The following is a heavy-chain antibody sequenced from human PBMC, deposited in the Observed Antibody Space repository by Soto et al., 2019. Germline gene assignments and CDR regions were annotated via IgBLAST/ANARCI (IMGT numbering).Heavy chain of an antibody. J-gene: IGHJ4*02. D-gene: IGHD1-26*01. CDR1: GGSISSYY. Sequence: SETLSLTCTVSGGSISSYYWTWVRQPPGKGLECIGYIYHIGTTNYNPSLRSRVSISVEMSKNQFSLKLNSVTAADTAVYFCARSPYSGYIDHWGQGALVTVS. CDR2: IYHIGTT. CDR3: ARSPYSGYIDH. V-gene: IGHV4-59*01.